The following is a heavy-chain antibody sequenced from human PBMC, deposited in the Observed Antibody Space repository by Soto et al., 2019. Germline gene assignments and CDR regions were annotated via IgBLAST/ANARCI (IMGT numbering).Heavy chain of an antibody. V-gene: IGHV4-4*02. Sequence: QVQLQESGPGLVKPSGTLSLTCAVSSASISATNWWSWVRQPPGKGLEWIGQIYHSGSTNYNPSLNSRVTISVDTSKTQFSLDLSSVTAADTAVYYCGVVVVPAAVHYWGQGTLVTVSS. CDR3: GVVVVPAAVHY. CDR1: SASISATNW. J-gene: IGHJ4*02. CDR2: IYHSGST. D-gene: IGHD2-2*01.